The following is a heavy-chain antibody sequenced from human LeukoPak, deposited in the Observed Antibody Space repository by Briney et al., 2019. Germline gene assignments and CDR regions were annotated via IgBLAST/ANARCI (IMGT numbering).Heavy chain of an antibody. CDR2: MNPNSGNT. V-gene: IGHV1-8*01. CDR3: ARDPRYFDWLHSMDV. D-gene: IGHD3-9*01. CDR1: GYAFTCYG. J-gene: IGHJ6*02. Sequence: ASVKVSCNASGYAFTCYGINWVWQGPGPGHGWMGLMNPNSGNTGNSQTFHGRVTMTRNTSIRTAYMELSSDRSEDTAVSYWARDPRYFDWLHSMDVWGQGTTVNVSS.